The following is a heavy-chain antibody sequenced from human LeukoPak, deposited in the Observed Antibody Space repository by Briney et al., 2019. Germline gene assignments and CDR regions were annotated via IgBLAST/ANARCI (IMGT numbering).Heavy chain of an antibody. J-gene: IGHJ4*02. CDR3: ARDVSY. CDR2: IYSGGST. Sequence: GGSLRLSCAASGFAVNNNYMSWVRQAPGKGLEWVSLIYSGGSTYYADSVKGRFTISRDDSKNTLYLQMNSLRAGDTAVYYCARDVSYWGQGALVTVSS. V-gene: IGHV3-53*01. CDR1: GFAVNNNY.